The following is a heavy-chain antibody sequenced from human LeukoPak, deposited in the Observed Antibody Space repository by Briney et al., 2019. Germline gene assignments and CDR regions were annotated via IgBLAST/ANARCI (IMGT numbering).Heavy chain of an antibody. CDR3: AKHKVVRGVMFRWFDP. V-gene: IGHV3-23*01. CDR1: GFTFSSYA. J-gene: IGHJ5*02. D-gene: IGHD3-10*01. Sequence: QPGGSLRLSCAASGFTFSSYAMSWVRQAPGKGLEWVSAISGSGGSTYYADSVKGRFTISRDNSKNTLYLQMNSLRAEDTAVYYCAKHKVVRGVMFRWFDPWGQGTLVTVSS. CDR2: ISGSGGST.